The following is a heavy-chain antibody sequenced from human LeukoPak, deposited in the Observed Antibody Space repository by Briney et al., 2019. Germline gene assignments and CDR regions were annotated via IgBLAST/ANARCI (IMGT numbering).Heavy chain of an antibody. CDR2: ITSSGRYI. Sequence: GGSLRLSCAASGFTFSSYSMNWVRQAPGKGLEWVSSITSSGRYIYYADSVKGRFTISRDNSKHPLYLQMNSLIAEDTAVYYCAKSGYNRFDYWGQGTRVTVSS. CDR3: AKSGYNRFDY. V-gene: IGHV3-21*04. CDR1: GFTFSSYS. D-gene: IGHD5-24*01. J-gene: IGHJ4*02.